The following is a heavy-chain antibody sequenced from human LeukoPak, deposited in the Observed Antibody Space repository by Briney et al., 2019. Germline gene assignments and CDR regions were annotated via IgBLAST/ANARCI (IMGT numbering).Heavy chain of an antibody. CDR2: ITGNSDTL. J-gene: IGHJ5*02. CDR1: GFTFSPYS. V-gene: IGHV3-48*01. D-gene: IGHD2-8*01. CDR3: TTSNGHLNH. Sequence: TGGSLRLSCAASGFTFSPYSMNWVRQAPGKGLEWISYITGNSDTLYYADSMKGRFAISRDNAKNSVYLQMNSLRAEDTAMYYCTTSNGHLNHWGQGILVTVSS.